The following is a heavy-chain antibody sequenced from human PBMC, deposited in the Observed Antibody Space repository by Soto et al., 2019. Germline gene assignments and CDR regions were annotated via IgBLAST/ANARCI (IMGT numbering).Heavy chain of an antibody. CDR1: GFTFSSYN. CDR2: LSSSSSYI. Sequence: EVQLVESGGGLVKPGGSLRLSCAASGFTFSSYNMNWVRQAPGKGLEWVSSLSSSSSYIYYADSVQGRFTISRDNAKNTLYLQMNSMRAEDTAVYYCAGGGIMYGDYRSMDVWGKGTTVTVSS. V-gene: IGHV3-21*01. CDR3: AGGGIMYGDYRSMDV. D-gene: IGHD4-17*01. J-gene: IGHJ6*03.